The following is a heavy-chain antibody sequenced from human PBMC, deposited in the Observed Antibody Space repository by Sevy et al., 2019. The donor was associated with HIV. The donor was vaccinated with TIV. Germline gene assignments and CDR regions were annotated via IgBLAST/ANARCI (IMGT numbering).Heavy chain of an antibody. Sequence: GGSVRLSCAASGFTFSSYWMHWVRQAPGKGLVWVSRINSDGSSTSYADSVKGRFTISRDNAKNTLYLQMNSLRAEDTAVYYCARATYCSSTSCYYAFDIWGQGTMVTVSS. CDR3: ARATYCSSTSCYYAFDI. V-gene: IGHV3-74*01. CDR1: GFTFSSYW. CDR2: INSDGSST. J-gene: IGHJ3*02. D-gene: IGHD2-2*01.